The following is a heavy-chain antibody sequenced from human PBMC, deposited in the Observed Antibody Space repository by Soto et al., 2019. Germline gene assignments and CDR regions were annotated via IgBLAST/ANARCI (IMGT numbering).Heavy chain of an antibody. Sequence: QLQLQESGPGLVKPSETLSLTCTVSGGSISSSSYYWGWIRQPPGKGLEWIGSIYYSGSTYYNPSLKSRVTISVDTSKNQFSLKLSSVTAADTAVYYCARLNPFQHIDYWGQGTLVTVSS. V-gene: IGHV4-39*01. CDR3: ARLNPFQHIDY. CDR2: IYYSGST. CDR1: GGSISSSSYY. J-gene: IGHJ4*02.